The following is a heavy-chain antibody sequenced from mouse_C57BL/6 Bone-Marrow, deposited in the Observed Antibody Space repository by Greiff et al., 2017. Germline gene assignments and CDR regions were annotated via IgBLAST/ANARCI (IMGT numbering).Heavy chain of an antibody. V-gene: IGHV5-6*01. CDR3: ARPRYYGSSLFDY. D-gene: IGHD1-1*01. J-gene: IGHJ2*01. CDR2: ISSGGSYT. Sequence: EVHLVESGGDLVKPGGSLKLSCAASGFTFSSYGMSWVRQTPDKRLEWVATISSGGSYTYYPDSVKGRFTISRDNAKNTLYLQMSSLKSEDTAMYYCARPRYYGSSLFDYWGQGTTRTVSS. CDR1: GFTFSSYG.